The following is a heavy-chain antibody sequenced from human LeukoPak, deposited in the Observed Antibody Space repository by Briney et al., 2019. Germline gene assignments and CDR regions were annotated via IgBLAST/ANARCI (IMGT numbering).Heavy chain of an antibody. V-gene: IGHV1-69*13. D-gene: IGHD2-15*01. CDR3: ARDKTGGYCSGGSCYSPPDY. Sequence: ASVKVSCKASGGTFSSYAISWVRQAPGQGLEWMGGIIPIFGTANYAQKFQGRVTITADESTSTAYMELSSLRSEDTAVYYCARDKTGGYCSGGSCYSPPDYWGQGTLVTVSS. CDR1: GGTFSSYA. J-gene: IGHJ4*02. CDR2: IIPIFGTA.